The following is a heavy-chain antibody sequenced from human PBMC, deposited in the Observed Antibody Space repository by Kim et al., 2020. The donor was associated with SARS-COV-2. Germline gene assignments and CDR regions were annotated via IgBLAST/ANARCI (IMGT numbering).Heavy chain of an antibody. D-gene: IGHD3-10*01. CDR3: ARDTKILLWFGEPTGGWFDP. J-gene: IGHJ5*02. V-gene: IGHV1-2*06. CDR2: INPNSGGT. CDR1: GYTFTGYY. Sequence: ASVKVSCKASGYTFTGYYMHWVRQAPGQGLEWMGRINPNSGGTNYAQKFQGRVTMTRDTSISTAYMELSRLRSDDTAVYYCARDTKILLWFGEPTGGWFDPWGQGTLVTVSS.